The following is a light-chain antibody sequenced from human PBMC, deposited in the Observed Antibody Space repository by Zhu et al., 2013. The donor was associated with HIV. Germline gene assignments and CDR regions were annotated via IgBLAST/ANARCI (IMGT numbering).Light chain of an antibody. V-gene: IGKV1-27*01. J-gene: IGKJ3*01. CDR2: SGS. Sequence: DIQMTQSPSSLSASVGDRVTITCRASQGIGNYVAWYQQKPGKVPQLLISSGSTLQSGVPSRFSGSGSGTDFTLTISSLQPEDVATYYCQKYNSAPFPFGPGTQSGSQ. CDR1: QGIGNY. CDR3: QKYNSAPFP.